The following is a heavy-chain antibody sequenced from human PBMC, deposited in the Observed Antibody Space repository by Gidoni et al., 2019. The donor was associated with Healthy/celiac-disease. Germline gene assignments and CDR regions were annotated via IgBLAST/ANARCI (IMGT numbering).Heavy chain of an antibody. CDR1: GGSISSSSYY. V-gene: IGHV4-39*01. CDR3: ACSGSYYNQLDAFDI. J-gene: IGHJ3*02. Sequence: QLQLQESGPGLVKPSETLSLTCTVSGGSISSSSYYWGWIRQPPGKGLEWIGSIYYSGSTYYNPSLKSRVTISVDTSKNQFSLKLSSVTAADTAVYYCACSGSYYNQLDAFDIWGQGTMVTVSS. D-gene: IGHD3-10*02. CDR2: IYYSGST.